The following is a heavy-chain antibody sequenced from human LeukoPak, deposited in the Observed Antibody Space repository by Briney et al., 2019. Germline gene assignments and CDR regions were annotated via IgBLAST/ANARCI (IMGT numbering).Heavy chain of an antibody. CDR3: ARAIVDAILGGSFDY. CDR1: GYTLPRCY. CDR2: INPNCGGT. J-gene: IGHJ4*02. D-gene: IGHD2-8*01. Sequence: PGASVKLLCDASGYTLPRCYMHWVRQAPGQGLEWVGGINPNCGGTNYAQKFQGRVTMTTDTSISTAYMELSSLRSDDTAVYYCARAIVDAILGGSFDYRGQGTLVTVSS. V-gene: IGHV1-2*02.